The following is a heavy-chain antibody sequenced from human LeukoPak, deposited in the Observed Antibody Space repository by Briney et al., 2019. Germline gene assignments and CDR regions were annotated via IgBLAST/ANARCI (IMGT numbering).Heavy chain of an antibody. CDR3: ARDREGYSSWPAQNAFDI. Sequence: GGSLRLSCAASGFTFSSYAMHWVRQAPGKGLEWVAVISYDGSNKYYADSVKGRFTISRDNSKNTLYLQMNSLRAEDTAVYYCARDREGYSSWPAQNAFDIWGQGTMVTVSS. V-gene: IGHV3-30-3*01. CDR1: GFTFSSYA. CDR2: ISYDGSNK. D-gene: IGHD5-18*01. J-gene: IGHJ3*02.